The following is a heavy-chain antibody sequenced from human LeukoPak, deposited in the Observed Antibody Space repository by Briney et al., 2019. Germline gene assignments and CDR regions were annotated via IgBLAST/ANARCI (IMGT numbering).Heavy chain of an antibody. CDR3: ARDLPQLNYYGSGSYYTDYYYGMDV. Sequence: SVKVSCKASGGTFSSYAISWVRQAPGQGLEWMGGIIPIFGTANYAQKFQGRVTITADESTSTAYMELSSLRSEDTAVYYCARDLPQLNYYGSGSYYTDYYYGMDVWGQGTTVTVPS. V-gene: IGHV1-69*13. J-gene: IGHJ6*02. CDR1: GGTFSSYA. CDR2: IIPIFGTA. D-gene: IGHD3-10*01.